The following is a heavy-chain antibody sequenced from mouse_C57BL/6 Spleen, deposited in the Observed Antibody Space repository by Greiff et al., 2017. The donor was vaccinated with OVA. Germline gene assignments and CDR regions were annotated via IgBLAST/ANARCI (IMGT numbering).Heavy chain of an antibody. V-gene: IGHV1-82*01. Sequence: VQLQQSGPELVKPGASVKISCKASGYAFSSSWMNWVKQRPGKGLEWIGRIYPGDGDTNYNGKFKGKATLTADKSSSTAYMQLSSLTSEDSAVYFCARELYGSSYGFAYWGQGTLVTVSA. CDR2: IYPGDGDT. CDR3: ARELYGSSYGFAY. J-gene: IGHJ3*01. D-gene: IGHD1-1*01. CDR1: GYAFSSSW.